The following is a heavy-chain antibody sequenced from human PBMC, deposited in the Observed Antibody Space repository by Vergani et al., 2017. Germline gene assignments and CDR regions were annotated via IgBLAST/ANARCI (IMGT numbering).Heavy chain of an antibody. Sequence: QVQLVQSGAEVKKPGASVKVSCKASGYTFTSYYMHWVRQAPGQGLEWMGIINPSGGSTSHAQKFQGRVTMTRDTSTSTVYMELSSLRSEDTAVYYCARGGTWYSSGWYAAGDVWGKGTTVTVSS. CDR2: INPSGGST. CDR1: GYTFTSYY. V-gene: IGHV1-46*01. J-gene: IGHJ6*04. CDR3: ARGGTWYSSGWYAAGDV. D-gene: IGHD6-19*01.